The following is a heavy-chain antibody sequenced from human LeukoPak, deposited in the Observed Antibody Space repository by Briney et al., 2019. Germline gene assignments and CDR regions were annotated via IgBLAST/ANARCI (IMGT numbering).Heavy chain of an antibody. CDR1: GYTFTSYD. J-gene: IGHJ5*02. D-gene: IGHD6-13*01. CDR3: ARETRAAAVWFDP. CDR2: MNPNSGNT. V-gene: IGHV1-8*03. Sequence: ASVKVSCKASGYTFTSYDINWVRQATGQGIEWMGWMNPNSGNTGYAQKFQGRVTITRNTSISTAYMELSSLRSEDTAVYYCARETRAAAVWFDPWGQGTLVTVSS.